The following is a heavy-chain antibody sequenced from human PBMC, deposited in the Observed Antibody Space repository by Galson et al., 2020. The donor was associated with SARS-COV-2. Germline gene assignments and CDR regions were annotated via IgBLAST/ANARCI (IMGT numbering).Heavy chain of an antibody. D-gene: IGHD3-10*01. Sequence: ASVKVSCKASGYRFTDYYMHWVRQAPGQGLEWLGWNNPNSGGAVSAQAFQGRLTLTTDTSITTAYLQLSSLTPADTAVYYCARVYYGDKVDLWGQGTLVAVSS. CDR2: NNPNSGGA. CDR3: ARVYYGDKVDL. CDR1: GYRFTDYY. J-gene: IGHJ5*02. V-gene: IGHV1-2*02.